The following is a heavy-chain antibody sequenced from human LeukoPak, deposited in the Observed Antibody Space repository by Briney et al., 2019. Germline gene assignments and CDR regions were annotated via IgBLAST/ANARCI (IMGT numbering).Heavy chain of an antibody. CDR2: IKQDGSEK. CDR1: GFTFSSYW. V-gene: IGHV3-7*03. Sequence: GGSLRLSCAASGFTFSSYWMNWVRQAPGKGLEWVANIKQDGSEKYYVDSVKGRFTISRDNAKNSLYLQMNSLRAEDTAVYYCARDTYSYSYYFDYWGQGTLVTYSS. J-gene: IGHJ4*02. D-gene: IGHD2-15*01. CDR3: ARDTYSYSYYFDY.